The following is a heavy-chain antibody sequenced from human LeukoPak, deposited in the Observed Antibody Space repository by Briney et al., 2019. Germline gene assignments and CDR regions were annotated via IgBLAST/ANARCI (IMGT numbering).Heavy chain of an antibody. V-gene: IGHV3-53*01. D-gene: IGHD3-10*01. J-gene: IGHJ4*02. CDR3: AKLWFGETTLYY. CDR2: IYSGGST. Sequence: GGSLRLSCAASGVTVGTNSMSWARQSPGKGLEWVSVIYSGGSTYNADSVNGRFTVSRDNSRNTLFLQMNNLRAEDTAVYYCAKLWFGETTLYYWGQGTLVTVSS. CDR1: GVTVGTNS.